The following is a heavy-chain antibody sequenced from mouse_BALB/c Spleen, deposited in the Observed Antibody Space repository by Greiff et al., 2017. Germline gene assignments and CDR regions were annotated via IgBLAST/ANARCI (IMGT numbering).Heavy chain of an antibody. D-gene: IGHD2-14*01. V-gene: IGHV2-6-7*01. CDR1: GFSLTGYG. CDR2: IWGDGST. CDR3: ARKAYYRYDRLGYIDY. Sequence: VKLMASGPGLLAPSQSLSITCTVSGFSLTGYGVNWVRQPPGKGLEWLGMIWGDGSTDYNSALKSRLSISKDNSKSQVFLRMNRLQTDDTARYYSARKAYYRYDRLGYIDYWGQGTTLTVSS. J-gene: IGHJ2*01.